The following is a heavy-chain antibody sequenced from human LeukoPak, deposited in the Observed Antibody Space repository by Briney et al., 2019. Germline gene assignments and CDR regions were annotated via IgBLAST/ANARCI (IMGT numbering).Heavy chain of an antibody. CDR2: IWYDGSNK. V-gene: IGHV3-33*01. J-gene: IGHJ3*02. CDR3: ARVDSSGYYEVDAFDI. CDR1: GFTFSSYG. Sequence: GGSLRLSCAASGFTFSSYGMHWVRQAPGKGLEWVAVIWYDGSNKYYADSVKGRFTISRDNSKNTLYLQMNSLRAEDTAVYYCARVDSSGYYEVDAFDIWGQGTMVTVSS. D-gene: IGHD3-22*01.